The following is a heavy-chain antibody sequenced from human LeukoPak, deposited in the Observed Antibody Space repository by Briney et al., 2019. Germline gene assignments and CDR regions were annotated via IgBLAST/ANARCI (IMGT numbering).Heavy chain of an antibody. CDR3: ARETCSSTSCYLNYYYGMDV. CDR2: ISAYNGNT. Sequence: ASVKVSCKASGYTFTSYGISWVRQAPGQGLEWMGWISAYNGNTNYAQKLQGRVTMTTDTSTSTAYMELRSLRSDDTAVYYCARETCSSTSCYLNYYYGMDVWGQGTTVTASS. V-gene: IGHV1-18*01. CDR1: GYTFTSYG. D-gene: IGHD2-2*01. J-gene: IGHJ6*02.